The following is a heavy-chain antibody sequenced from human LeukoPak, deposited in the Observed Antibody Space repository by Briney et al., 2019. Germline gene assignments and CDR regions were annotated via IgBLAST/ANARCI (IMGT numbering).Heavy chain of an antibody. CDR3: ARLYYADYVGNWFDP. J-gene: IGHJ5*02. Sequence: GASVKVSCKASGYTFTSYGISWVRQAPGQGLEWMGWINPNSGGTNYAQKFQGRVTMARDTSISTAYMDLSRLRYDDTAIYYCARLYYADYVGNWFDPWGQGTLVTVSS. V-gene: IGHV1-2*02. D-gene: IGHD4-17*01. CDR2: INPNSGGT. CDR1: GYTFTSYG.